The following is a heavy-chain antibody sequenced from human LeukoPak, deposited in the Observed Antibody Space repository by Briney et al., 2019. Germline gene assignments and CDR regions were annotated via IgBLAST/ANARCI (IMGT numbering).Heavy chain of an antibody. J-gene: IGHJ6*03. V-gene: IGHV1-2*02. CDR3: ARVLAAAGKAYYYYYYMDV. Sequence: ASVKLSCTASGYTFTGYYMHWVRQAPGQGLEWMGWINPNSGGTNYAQKFQGRVTMTRDTSINTAYMELSRLRSDDTAVYYCARVLAAAGKAYYYYYYMDVWGKGTTVTISS. CDR1: GYTFTGYY. D-gene: IGHD6-13*01. CDR2: INPNSGGT.